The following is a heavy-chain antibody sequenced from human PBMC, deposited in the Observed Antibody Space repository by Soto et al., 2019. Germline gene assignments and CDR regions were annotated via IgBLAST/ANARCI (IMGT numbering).Heavy chain of an antibody. V-gene: IGHV4-31*03. Sequence: QVQLQESGPGLVKTSQTLSLTCTVTGAAISGGGYYWSWIRQHPGKGLEWVGHIYYTGSTSYNPSLKSRVIISVDTSKNQFSLNLSSVTAADTAVYYCGRVKSRTLEPWGQGTLVTVSS. J-gene: IGHJ5*02. CDR2: IYYTGST. D-gene: IGHD1-1*01. CDR3: GRVKSRTLEP. CDR1: GAAISGGGYY.